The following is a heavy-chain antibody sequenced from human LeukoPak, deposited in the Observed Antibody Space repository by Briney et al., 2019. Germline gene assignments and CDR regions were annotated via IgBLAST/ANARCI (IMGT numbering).Heavy chain of an antibody. CDR2: ISSSGSTI. CDR3: ARDVSSSAGTSYGY. J-gene: IGHJ4*02. D-gene: IGHD6-6*01. V-gene: IGHV3-11*01. CDR1: GFTFSDYY. Sequence: GGSLRLSCAASGFTFSDYYMSWIRQAPGKGLEWVSYISSSGSTIYYADSVKGRFTISRDNAKNSLYLQMNSLRSEDTAVYYCARDVSSSAGTSYGYWGQGTLVTVSS.